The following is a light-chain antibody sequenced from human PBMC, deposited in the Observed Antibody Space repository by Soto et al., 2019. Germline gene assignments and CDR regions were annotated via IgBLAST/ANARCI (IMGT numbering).Light chain of an antibody. CDR3: SSYTSSSTPCV. CDR1: SSDVGGYNY. Sequence: QSVLTQPASVSGSPGQSITLSCTGTSSDVGGYNYVSWYQQHPGKAPKLMIYEVSNRPSGVSNRFSGSKSGNTASLTISGLQAEDEADYYCSSYTSSSTPCVFGTGTKLTVL. CDR2: EVS. J-gene: IGLJ1*01. V-gene: IGLV2-14*01.